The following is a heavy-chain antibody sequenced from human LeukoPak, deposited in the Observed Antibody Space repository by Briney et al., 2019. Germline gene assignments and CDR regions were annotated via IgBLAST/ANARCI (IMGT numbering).Heavy chain of an antibody. CDR2: IYSGGTP. CDR3: AKDSGYSYGYYFDY. J-gene: IGHJ4*02. CDR1: GFTVSSTF. D-gene: IGHD5-18*01. Sequence: GGSLRLSCAASGFTVSSTFMTWVRQAPGKGLEWVSVIYSGGTPYYADSVKGRFTISRDNSKNTLYLQMNSLRAEDTAVYYCAKDSGYSYGYYFDYWGQGTLVTVSS. V-gene: IGHV3-53*05.